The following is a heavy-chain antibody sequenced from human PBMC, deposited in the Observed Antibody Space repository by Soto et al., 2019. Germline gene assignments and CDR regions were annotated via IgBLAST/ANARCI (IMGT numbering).Heavy chain of an antibody. V-gene: IGHV3-23*01. D-gene: IGHD2-15*01. CDR2: VSGSGDTT. J-gene: IGHJ5*02. Sequence: GALRLSCAASGFALSTYAMNWVRQAPGTGLEWISTVSGSGDTTFYADSVKGRFTISRDNSNNTLFLQMNSLRAEDTSVYFCAKDKVGRSVAATRRTWLDPWGQGTLVTVSS. CDR1: GFALSTYA. CDR3: AKDKVGRSVAATRRTWLDP.